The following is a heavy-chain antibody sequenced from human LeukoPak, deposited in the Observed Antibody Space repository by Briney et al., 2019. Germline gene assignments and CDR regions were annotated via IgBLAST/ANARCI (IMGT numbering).Heavy chain of an antibody. CDR2: IYTSGST. J-gene: IGHJ4*02. Sequence: SETLSLTCTVSGGSISSGSYFWSWIRQPAGKGLEWIGRIYTSGSTNCNPSLKSRVTISPDTSKNQFSLKLSSVTAADTAVYYCARELAGYGKLDYWGQGILVTVSS. D-gene: IGHD5-12*01. CDR1: GGSISSGSYF. V-gene: IGHV4-61*02. CDR3: ARELAGYGKLDY.